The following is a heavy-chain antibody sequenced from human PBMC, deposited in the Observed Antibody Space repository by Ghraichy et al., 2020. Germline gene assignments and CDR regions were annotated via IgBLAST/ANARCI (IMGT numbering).Heavy chain of an antibody. D-gene: IGHD6-19*01. CDR1: GFTFSSYA. Sequence: GGSLRLSCAASGFTFSSYAMSWVRQPPGKGLECVSSISGSGISTYYADSVKGRFTISRDNSKNTFYLQMNSLRSEDTAVYYCAKVHSSGWYQVKSGPFDYWGQGILATVSS. V-gene: IGHV3-23*01. CDR3: AKVHSSGWYQVKSGPFDY. J-gene: IGHJ4*02. CDR2: ISGSGIST.